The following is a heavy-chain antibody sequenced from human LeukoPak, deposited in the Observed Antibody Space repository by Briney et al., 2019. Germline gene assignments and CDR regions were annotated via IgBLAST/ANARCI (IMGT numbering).Heavy chain of an antibody. J-gene: IGHJ4*02. V-gene: IGHV1-2*02. D-gene: IGHD3-22*01. CDR3: GRDRAYDSSGYYRDY. CDR1: GHTYTGYY. CDR2: INPNSGGI. Sequence: GASVKVSCKASGHTYTGYYMHWVRQAPGQGLEWMGWINPNSGGINYAQKFQGRVTMTRDTSTSTAYMELSRLRSGDAAVYYCGRDRAYDSSGYYRDYWGQGTLVTVSS.